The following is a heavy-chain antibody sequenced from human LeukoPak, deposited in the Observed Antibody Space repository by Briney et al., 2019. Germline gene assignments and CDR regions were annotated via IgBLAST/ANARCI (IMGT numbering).Heavy chain of an antibody. CDR1: GFTFSSYD. Sequence: GGSLRLSCAASGFTFSSYDMKWVRQAPGKGLEWVSHISGSGSNIRYADSVKGRFTISRDNAKNSLYLQMNSLRDEDTAVYYCARASWLDSWGQGTLVTVSS. J-gene: IGHJ5*01. CDR3: ARASWLDS. CDR2: ISGSGSNI. V-gene: IGHV3-48*03.